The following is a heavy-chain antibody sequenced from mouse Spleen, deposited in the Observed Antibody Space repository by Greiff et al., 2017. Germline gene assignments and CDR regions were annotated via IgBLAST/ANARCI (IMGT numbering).Heavy chain of an antibody. Sequence: VQLQQSGAELVKPGASVKLSCKASGYTFTEYTIHWVKQRSGQGLEWIGWFYPGSGNTYYNEKFKGKATLTAEKSSSTAYMQLSSLTSEDSAVYFCARSGLLHAMDYWGQGTSVTVSS. D-gene: IGHD2-3*01. CDR1: GYTFTEYT. V-gene: IGHV1-62-2*01. J-gene: IGHJ4*01. CDR2: FYPGSGNT. CDR3: ARSGLLHAMDY.